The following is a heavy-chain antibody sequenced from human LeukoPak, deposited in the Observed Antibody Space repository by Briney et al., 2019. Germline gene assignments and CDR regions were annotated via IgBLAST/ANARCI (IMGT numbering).Heavy chain of an antibody. Sequence: GGSLRLSCAASGFTFSSYAMSWVRQAPGKGLEWVSAISGSGGRTYYADSVEGRFTISRDNSKNTLYLPMYSLRAEDTAVYYCANGAPYYYGSGSYSVYWGQGPLVTVSS. D-gene: IGHD3-10*01. J-gene: IGHJ4*02. CDR2: ISGSGGRT. V-gene: IGHV3-23*01. CDR3: ANGAPYYYGSGSYSVY. CDR1: GFTFSSYA.